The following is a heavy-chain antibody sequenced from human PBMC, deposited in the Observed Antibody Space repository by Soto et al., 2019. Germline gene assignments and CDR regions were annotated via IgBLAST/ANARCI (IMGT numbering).Heavy chain of an antibody. D-gene: IGHD3-10*01. CDR2: INPNSGAT. CDR1: GYTFTDYY. J-gene: IGHJ5*02. CDR3: ARGGSYGSGSHNGFDP. Sequence: XSVRVSYTASGYTFTDYYLQLVLPAPLQGLEWMGCINPNSGATNYAQRFQGRVTMTRDTSISTAFMELRRLKSEDTAMYYCARGGSYGSGSHNGFDPWGQGTLVTSPQ. V-gene: IGHV1-2*02.